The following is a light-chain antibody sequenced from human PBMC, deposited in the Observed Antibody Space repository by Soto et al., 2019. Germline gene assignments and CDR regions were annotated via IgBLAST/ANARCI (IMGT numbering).Light chain of an antibody. V-gene: IGLV2-14*01. Sequence: QSALTQPASVSGSPGQSITISCTGTSNNYVSWYQQYPGKAPKLMIYDVSNRPSGVSYRFSGSKSGNTASLTISGLQAEDEADYYSSSYTTSSTHVVFGGGTKVTVL. CDR1: SNNY. J-gene: IGLJ2*01. CDR2: DVS. CDR3: SSYTTSSTHVV.